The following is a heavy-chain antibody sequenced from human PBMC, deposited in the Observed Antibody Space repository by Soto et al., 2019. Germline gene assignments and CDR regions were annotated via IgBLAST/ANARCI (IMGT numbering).Heavy chain of an antibody. J-gene: IGHJ6*02. CDR2: ISGSGGST. V-gene: IGHV3-23*01. CDR3: AKVGITAPPSVNSYSYGMNV. CDR1: GFTFSSYA. Sequence: GGSLRLSCAASGFTFSSYAMSWVRKAPGKGLEWVSAISGSGGSTYYADSVKGPFTISRDNSKNTLYLQMNSLRAEDTAVSYCAKVGITAPPSVNSYSYGMNVWGQGTRVTVSS. D-gene: IGHD6-6*01.